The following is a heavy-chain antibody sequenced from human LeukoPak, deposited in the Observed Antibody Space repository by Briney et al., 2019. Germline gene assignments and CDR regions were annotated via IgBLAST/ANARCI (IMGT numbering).Heavy chain of an antibody. Sequence: SVKVSCKASGGTFSSYAISWVRQAPGQGLEWMGRIIPILGIANYAQKFQGRVTITADKSTSTACMELSSLRSEDTAVYYCARSTAMELHHYYYYGMDVWGQGTTVTVSS. CDR2: IIPILGIA. CDR3: ARSTAMELHHYYYYGMDV. CDR1: GGTFSSYA. V-gene: IGHV1-69*04. D-gene: IGHD5-18*01. J-gene: IGHJ6*02.